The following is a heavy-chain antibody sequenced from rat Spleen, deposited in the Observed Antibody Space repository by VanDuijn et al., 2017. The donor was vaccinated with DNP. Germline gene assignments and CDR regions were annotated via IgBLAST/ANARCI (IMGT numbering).Heavy chain of an antibody. D-gene: IGHD5-1*01. CDR1: GFTFSDYN. V-gene: IGHV5S10*01. CDR2: ITYDGSRT. Sequence: EVQLVESGGGLVQPGRSLKLSCAASGFTFSDYNMAWVRQAPKKGLEWVATITYDGSRTYYRDSVKGRFTISRDNAKSTLYLQIDSLRSEDTATYYCATRPSGSFHYWGQGVMVTVSS. CDR3: ATRPSGSFHY. J-gene: IGHJ2*01.